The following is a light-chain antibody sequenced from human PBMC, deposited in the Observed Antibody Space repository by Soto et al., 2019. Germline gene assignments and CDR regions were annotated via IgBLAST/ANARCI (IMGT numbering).Light chain of an antibody. CDR2: DVS. CDR3: SSCSSSSTVL. V-gene: IGLV2-14*01. CDR1: SSDVGGYHY. J-gene: IGLJ3*02. Sequence: QSPLTQPASVSGSPGQSITISCTGTSSDVGGYHYVSWYQQHPGKAPKLMIYDVSSRPSGVSNRFSGSKSGSTASLTISGLQADDEAVYYCSSCSSSSTVLFGGGTKLTVL.